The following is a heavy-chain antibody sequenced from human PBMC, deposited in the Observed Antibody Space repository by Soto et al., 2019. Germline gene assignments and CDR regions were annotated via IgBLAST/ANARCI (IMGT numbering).Heavy chain of an antibody. CDR2: ISYDGNYR. CDR1: EFSFSNYA. J-gene: IGHJ6*02. Sequence: GGSLRLSCAASEFSFSNYAIHWVRQAPGKGLEWVSSISYDGNYRYYADSVKGRFTISRDNSKNTLYLQMSSLGPEDTAVYYCVKERYAQLWLEDYGMDVWGQGTTVTVSS. D-gene: IGHD5-18*01. CDR3: VKERYAQLWLEDYGMDV. V-gene: IGHV3-30-3*01.